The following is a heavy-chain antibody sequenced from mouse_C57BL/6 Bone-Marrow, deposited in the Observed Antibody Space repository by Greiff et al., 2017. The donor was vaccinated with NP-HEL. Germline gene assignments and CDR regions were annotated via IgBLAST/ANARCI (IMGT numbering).Heavy chain of an antibody. CDR3: ARGDYGSSGDY. D-gene: IGHD1-1*01. CDR1: GFTFSDYG. CDR2: ISSGSSTI. J-gene: IGHJ2*01. Sequence: DVKLQESGGGLVKPGGSLKLSCAASGFTFSDYGMHWVRQAPEKGLEWVAYISSGSSTIYYADTVKGRFTISRDNAKNTLFLQMTSLRSEDTAMYYCARGDYGSSGDYWGQGTTLTVSS. V-gene: IGHV5-17*01.